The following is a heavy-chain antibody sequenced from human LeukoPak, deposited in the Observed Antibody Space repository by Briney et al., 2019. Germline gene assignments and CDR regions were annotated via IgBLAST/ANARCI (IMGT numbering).Heavy chain of an antibody. CDR2: IYYSGST. CDR1: GGSISSGGYY. CDR3: ATMVEMATAGAFDI. J-gene: IGHJ3*02. D-gene: IGHD5-24*01. V-gene: IGHV4-31*03. Sequence: SETLSLTCTVSGGSISSGGYYWSWIRQHPGKGLEWIGYIYYSGSTYYNPSLESRVTISVDTSKNQFSLKLSSVTAADTAVYYCATMVEMATAGAFDIWGQGTMVTVSS.